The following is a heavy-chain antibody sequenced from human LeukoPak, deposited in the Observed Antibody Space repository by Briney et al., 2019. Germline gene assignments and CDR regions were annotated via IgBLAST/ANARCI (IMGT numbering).Heavy chain of an antibody. J-gene: IGHJ4*02. Sequence: SETLSLTCTVSGGSISSSSYYWGWIRQPPGEGLEWIGSIYYSGSTYYNPSLKSRVTISVDTSKNQFSLKLSSVTAADTAVYYCARDWGYSGYDSHPFFDYWGQGTLVTVSS. CDR1: GGSISSSSYY. CDR3: ARDWGYSGYDSHPFFDY. V-gene: IGHV4-39*07. CDR2: IYYSGST. D-gene: IGHD5-12*01.